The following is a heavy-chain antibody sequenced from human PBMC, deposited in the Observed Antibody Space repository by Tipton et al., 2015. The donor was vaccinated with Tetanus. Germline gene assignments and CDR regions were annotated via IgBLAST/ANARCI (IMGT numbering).Heavy chain of an antibody. CDR2: IYQTGTT. Sequence: RSLRLSCTVSGASFSSGDYYWSWIRKPPGKDLEWIGYIYQTGTTYYNPSLKGRVTISMDRSNTQLSLRLDSLTAADTAVYYCARAAGFLGLTHDFWGRGTLVSVSS. V-gene: IGHV4-30-4*01. CDR1: GASFSSGDYY. J-gene: IGHJ4*02. D-gene: IGHD2/OR15-2a*01. CDR3: ARAAGFLGLTHDF.